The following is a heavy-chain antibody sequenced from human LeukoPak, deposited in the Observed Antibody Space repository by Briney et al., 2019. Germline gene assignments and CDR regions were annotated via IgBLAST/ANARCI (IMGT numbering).Heavy chain of an antibody. V-gene: IGHV1-2*04. Sequence: ASVKVSCKASGYTFTGYYMHWVRQAPGQGLEWMGWINPNSGGTNYAQKFQGWVTMTRDTSISTAYMELSRLRSDDTAVYYCARAGRPPVMYDILTGPSPLDYRGQGTLVTVSS. CDR2: INPNSGGT. D-gene: IGHD3-9*01. CDR3: ARAGRPPVMYDILTGPSPLDY. CDR1: GYTFTGYY. J-gene: IGHJ4*02.